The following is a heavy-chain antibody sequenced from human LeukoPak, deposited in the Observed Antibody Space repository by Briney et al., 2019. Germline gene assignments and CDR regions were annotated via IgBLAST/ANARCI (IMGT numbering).Heavy chain of an antibody. Sequence: PVRALRLSRAGSGFTFSSYAMHWVRQAPGKGLGGGAVISYDGSNKYYADSVKGRFTISRDNSKNTLYLQMNSLRAEDTAVYYCARDLGPSGITGTNWFDPWGQGTLVAASS. CDR3: ARDLGPSGITGTNWFDP. J-gene: IGHJ5*02. CDR1: GFTFSSYA. V-gene: IGHV3-30*04. CDR2: ISYDGSNK. D-gene: IGHD1-20*01.